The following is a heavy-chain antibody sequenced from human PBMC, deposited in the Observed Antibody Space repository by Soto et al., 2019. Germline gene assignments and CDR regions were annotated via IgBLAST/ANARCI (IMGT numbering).Heavy chain of an antibody. J-gene: IGHJ6*02. D-gene: IGHD2-2*01. CDR3: ARSHGSSTSLEIYYYYYYGMEV. CDR2: IIPISETT. V-gene: IGHV1-69*01. CDR1: GGTFISYA. Sequence: QVQLVQSGAEVKKPGSSVKVSCKASGGTFISYAISWVRQATGQGLEWMGGIIPISETTNYAQKFQGRVTISADESKSTAYMELRSLRSEDMAVYYCARSHGSSTSLEIYYYYYYGMEVWGQVTTVTVSS.